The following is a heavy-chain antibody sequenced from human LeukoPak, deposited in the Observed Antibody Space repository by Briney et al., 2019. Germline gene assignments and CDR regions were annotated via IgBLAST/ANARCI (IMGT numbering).Heavy chain of an antibody. D-gene: IGHD3-10*01. CDR3: AKAFGSGYYYYMDV. V-gene: IGHV3-11*04. Sequence: PGGSLRLSCAASGFTFSDYYMSWIRQAPGKGLEWVSYISSSGTTIYYADSVKGRFTISRDNSKNTLYLQMNSLRAEDTAVYHCAKAFGSGYYYYMDVWGKGTTVTISS. J-gene: IGHJ6*03. CDR1: GFTFSDYY. CDR2: ISSSGTTI.